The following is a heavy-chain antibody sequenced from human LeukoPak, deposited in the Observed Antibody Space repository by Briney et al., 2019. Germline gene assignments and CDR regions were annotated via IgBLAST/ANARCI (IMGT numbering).Heavy chain of an antibody. CDR3: ARVHYFDSSGYYPN. D-gene: IGHD3-22*01. J-gene: IGHJ4*02. CDR2: ITSDTRYT. CDR1: GFTFSSYT. V-gene: IGHV3-21*01. Sequence: GGSLRLSCAASGFTFSSYTINWVRQAPGKGLEWVSSITSDTRYTFYADSVKGRFTISRDNAKNSLYLQMNSLRAEDTAVYYCARVHYFDSSGYYPNWGQGTLVTVSS.